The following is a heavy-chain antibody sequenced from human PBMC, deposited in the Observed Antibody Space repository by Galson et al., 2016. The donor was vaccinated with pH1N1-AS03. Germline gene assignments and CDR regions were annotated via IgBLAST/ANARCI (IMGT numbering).Heavy chain of an antibody. J-gene: IGHJ6*02. D-gene: IGHD2-2*01. V-gene: IGHV3-74*01. Sequence: SLRLSCAASGFTINNSYMSWVRQAPGKGLEWVSRISNDGRNVRYADFVKGRFAVTRDNAKNTVFLQMNSLRADDTAVYFCARRNPNPNFAIWYQHDYGMDVWGQGTTVTVSS. CDR3: ARRNPNPNFAIWYQHDYGMDV. CDR2: ISNDGRNV. CDR1: GFTINNSY.